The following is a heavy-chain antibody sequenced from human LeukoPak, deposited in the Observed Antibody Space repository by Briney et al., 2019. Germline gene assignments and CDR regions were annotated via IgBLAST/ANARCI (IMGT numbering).Heavy chain of an antibody. CDR3: ARGLRGYDYVGGTPTDYFAS. D-gene: IGHD3-16*01. Sequence: SETLSLTCTVSGGSISSYYWSWIRQPAGKGLEWIGRIYTSGSTNYNPSLKSRVTMSVDTSKNQFSLKLSSVTAADTAVYYCARGLRGYDYVGGTPTDYFASGAQGPLDTVS. J-gene: IGHJ4*02. CDR1: GGSISSYY. CDR2: IYTSGST. V-gene: IGHV4-4*07.